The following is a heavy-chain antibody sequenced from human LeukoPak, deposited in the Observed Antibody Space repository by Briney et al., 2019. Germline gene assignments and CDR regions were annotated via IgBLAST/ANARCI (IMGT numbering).Heavy chain of an antibody. V-gene: IGHV3-21*01. D-gene: IGHD2-2*01. Sequence: GGSLRLSCAASGFTFSSYSMNWVRQAPGKGLEWVSSISSSSSYIYYADSVKGRFTISRDNAKNSLYLQMNSLRAEDTAVYYCAREGWVPAAMPHHYYYYYMDVRGKGTTVTVSS. CDR3: AREGWVPAAMPHHYYYYYMDV. CDR1: GFTFSSYS. CDR2: ISSSSSYI. J-gene: IGHJ6*03.